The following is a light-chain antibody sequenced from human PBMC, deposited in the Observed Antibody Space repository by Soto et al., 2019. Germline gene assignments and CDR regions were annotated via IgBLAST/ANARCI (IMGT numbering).Light chain of an antibody. Sequence: DIQMTQSPSTLSASVGDRVTITCRASQSISSWLAWYQQKPGKAPKLLIYGPSSLDSGVPSRFSGSGSGTEFTLTISSLQPDDFATYFCQHYDHYSGLTFGGGTEVEI. J-gene: IGKJ4*01. CDR3: QHYDHYSGLT. V-gene: IGKV1-5*03. CDR2: GPS. CDR1: QSISSW.